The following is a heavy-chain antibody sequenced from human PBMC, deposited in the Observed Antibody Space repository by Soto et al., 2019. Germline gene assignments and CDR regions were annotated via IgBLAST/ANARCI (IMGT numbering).Heavy chain of an antibody. CDR3: ASRVPHGTYGAPYFQH. D-gene: IGHD1-26*01. CDR1: GFTFSSYG. V-gene: IGHV3-30*03. CDR2: ISFDGTDK. Sequence: QAGGSLRLSCAASGFTFSSYGMHWVRQAPGKGLEWVAFISFDGTDKYSADSVKARFTISRDNSKNTLYLQMNSLRPEDTAVYYCASRVPHGTYGAPYFQHWGQGTLVTVSS. J-gene: IGHJ1*01.